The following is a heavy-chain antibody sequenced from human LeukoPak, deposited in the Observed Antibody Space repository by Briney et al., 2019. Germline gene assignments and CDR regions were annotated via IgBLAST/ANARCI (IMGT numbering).Heavy chain of an antibody. Sequence: SETLSLTCTVSGGSISSSNWWSWVRQPPGKGLEWIGEIYHSGSTNYNPSLKSRVTISVDKSKNQFSLKLSSVTAADTAVYYCARGRYYYDSSGYYRRAVFDYWGQGTLVTVSS. J-gene: IGHJ4*02. CDR1: GGSISSSNW. CDR2: IYHSGST. D-gene: IGHD3-22*01. V-gene: IGHV4-4*02. CDR3: ARGRYYYDSSGYYRRAVFDY.